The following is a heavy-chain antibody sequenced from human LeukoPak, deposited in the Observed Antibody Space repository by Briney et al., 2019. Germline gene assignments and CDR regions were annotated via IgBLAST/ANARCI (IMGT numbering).Heavy chain of an antibody. V-gene: IGHV4-59*01. CDR2: IYYSGST. J-gene: IGHJ4*02. CDR3: ARETVAVAGFDY. Sequence: KPSETLSLTCTVSGGSISSYYWSWIRQPPGKGLEWIGYIYYSGSTNYNPSLKSRVTISVDTSKNQFSLKLSSVTAADTAVYYCARETVAVAGFDYWGQGTLVTVSS. CDR1: GGSISSYY. D-gene: IGHD6-19*01.